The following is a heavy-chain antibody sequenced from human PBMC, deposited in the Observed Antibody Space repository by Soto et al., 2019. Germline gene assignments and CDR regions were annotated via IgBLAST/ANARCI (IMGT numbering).Heavy chain of an antibody. CDR2: IYYSGST. CDR3: ARHKTYGYCSSTSCYWFDP. V-gene: IGHV4-39*01. D-gene: IGHD2-2*03. Sequence: SETLSLTCTGSGGSISSSSYYCGWIRQPPGKGLEWIGSIYYSGSTYYNPSLKSRVTISVDTSKNQFSLKLSSVTAADTAVYYCARHKTYGYCSSTSCYWFDPWGQGTLVTVSS. J-gene: IGHJ5*02. CDR1: GGSISSSSYY.